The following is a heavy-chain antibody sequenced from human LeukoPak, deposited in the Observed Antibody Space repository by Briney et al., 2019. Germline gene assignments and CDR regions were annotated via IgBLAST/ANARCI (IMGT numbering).Heavy chain of an antibody. J-gene: IGHJ4*02. CDR1: GFTFSSYG. Sequence: GGSLRLSCAASGFTFSSYGMNWVRQAPGKGLEWVSSITSSSSYIYYADSVKGRFTISRDNAKNSLYLQMNSLRDEDTAVYYCARDSPYGDYPFDYWGQGTLVTVSS. D-gene: IGHD4-17*01. CDR2: ITSSSSYI. V-gene: IGHV3-21*01. CDR3: ARDSPYGDYPFDY.